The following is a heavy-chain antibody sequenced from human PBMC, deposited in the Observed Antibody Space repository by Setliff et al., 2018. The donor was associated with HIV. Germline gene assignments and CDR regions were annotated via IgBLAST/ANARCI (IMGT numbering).Heavy chain of an antibody. CDR2: MNPNNGDT. CDR3: TRGPPPQWPLYCYYMDV. J-gene: IGHJ6*03. V-gene: IGHV1-8*02. CDR1: GYTFTSYD. D-gene: IGHD6-19*01. Sequence: ASVKVSCKASGYTFTSYDIHWVRQAPGQGLEWMGWMNPNNGDTVYAQKFQGRVTMTRNTSITTAYMELSSLRSEDRAVYYCTRGPPPQWPLYCYYMDVWGKGTTVTVSS.